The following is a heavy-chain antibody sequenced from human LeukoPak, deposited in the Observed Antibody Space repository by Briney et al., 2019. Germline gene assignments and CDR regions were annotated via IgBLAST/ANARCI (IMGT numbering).Heavy chain of an antibody. J-gene: IGHJ4*02. Sequence: GGSLRLSCAASGFTFSDYYMSWIRQAPGKGLEWVSYISSSSSYPNYADSVKGRFTISRDNAKNSLYLQMNSLRAEDTAVYYCAGELRYYGSGSYYYWGQGTLVTVSS. CDR1: GFTFSDYY. CDR2: ISSSSSYP. CDR3: AGELRYYGSGSYYY. D-gene: IGHD3-10*01. V-gene: IGHV3-11*06.